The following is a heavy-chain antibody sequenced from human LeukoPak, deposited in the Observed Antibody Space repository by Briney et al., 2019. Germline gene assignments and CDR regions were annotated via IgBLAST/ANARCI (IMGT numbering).Heavy chain of an antibody. CDR2: INHSGST. CDR1: GGSFSGYY. J-gene: IGHJ6*02. V-gene: IGHV4-34*01. CDR3: ARGGLVSGYTYYYYYYGMDV. Sequence: SETLSLTCAVYGGSFSGYYWSWIRQPPGKGLEWIGEINHSGSTNYNPSLKSRVTISVDTSKNQFSLELSSVTAADTAVYYCARGGLVSGYTYYYYYYGMDVWGQGTTVTVSS. D-gene: IGHD3-22*01.